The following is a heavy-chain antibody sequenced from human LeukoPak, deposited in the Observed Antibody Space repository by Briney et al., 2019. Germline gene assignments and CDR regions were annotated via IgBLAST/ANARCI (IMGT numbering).Heavy chain of an antibody. D-gene: IGHD3-3*01. J-gene: IGHJ4*02. V-gene: IGHV5-51*01. Sequence: GESLRISCKGSGYTFSSYWIGWVRQMPGKGLEWMGIIYPGDSDTRYSPSLQGQVTISVDTSIGTAYLQRSSLKASDTAIYYCARQNDFRLDYWGQGTLVTVSS. CDR1: GYTFSSYW. CDR2: IYPGDSDT. CDR3: ARQNDFRLDY.